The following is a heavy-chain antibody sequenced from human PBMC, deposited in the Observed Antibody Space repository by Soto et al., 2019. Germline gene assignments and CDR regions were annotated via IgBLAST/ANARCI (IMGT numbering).Heavy chain of an antibody. J-gene: IGHJ4*02. Sequence: GGSLRLSCAASGFTFSSYSMNWVRQAPGKGLEWVSSISSSSSYIYSADSVKGRFTISRDNAKNSLYLQMNSLRVEDTAVYYCARGPLDSTANLWGQGTLVTVSS. D-gene: IGHD3-22*01. CDR3: ARGPLDSTANL. V-gene: IGHV3-21*01. CDR2: ISSSSSYI. CDR1: GFTFSSYS.